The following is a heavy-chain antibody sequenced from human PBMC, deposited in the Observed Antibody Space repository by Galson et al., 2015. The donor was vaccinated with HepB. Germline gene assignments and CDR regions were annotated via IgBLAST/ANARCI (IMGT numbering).Heavy chain of an antibody. J-gene: IGHJ6*02. CDR3: ARDSGAEYYDSSGYYPSTHLYYYYGMDV. CDR2: IIPIFGTA. Sequence: SVKVSCKASGGTFSSYAISWVRQAPGQGLEWMGGIIPIFGTANYAQKFQGRVTITADESTSTAYMELSSLRSEDTAVYYCARDSGAEYYDSSGYYPSTHLYYYYGMDVWGQGTTVTVSS. V-gene: IGHV1-69*13. D-gene: IGHD3-22*01. CDR1: GGTFSSYA.